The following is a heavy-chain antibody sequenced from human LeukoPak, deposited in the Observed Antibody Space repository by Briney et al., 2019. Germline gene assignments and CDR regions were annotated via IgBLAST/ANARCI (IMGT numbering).Heavy chain of an antibody. J-gene: IGHJ4*02. V-gene: IGHV4-59*01. Sequence: SETLSLTCTVSGGSIRSYYWSWIRQPPGKGLEWIGYMYYSGSTNYNPSLKSRVTISVDTSKSQFSLRVNSVTAADTAVYYCARGRTYATRFDYWGRGTLVTVSS. CDR3: ARGRTYATRFDY. CDR1: GGSIRSYY. D-gene: IGHD2-2*01. CDR2: MYYSGST.